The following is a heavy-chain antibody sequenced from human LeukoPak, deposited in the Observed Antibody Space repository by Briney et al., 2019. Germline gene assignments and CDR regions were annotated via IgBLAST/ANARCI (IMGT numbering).Heavy chain of an antibody. Sequence: GGSLRLSCAASGFIFSDYGMHWVRQAPGKGLEWVAFIRYDATEKYYVDSVKGRFTISRDNSKNSLYLQMNSLRPEDTAVYYCARAGVPGKEYFQHWGQGTLVTVSS. CDR3: ARAGVPGKEYFQH. CDR1: GFIFSDYG. D-gene: IGHD6-19*01. J-gene: IGHJ1*01. V-gene: IGHV3-30*02. CDR2: IRYDATEK.